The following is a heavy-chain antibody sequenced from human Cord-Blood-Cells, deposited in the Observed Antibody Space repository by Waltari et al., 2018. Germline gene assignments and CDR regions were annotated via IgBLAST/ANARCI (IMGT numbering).Heavy chain of an antibody. D-gene: IGHD6-13*01. CDR2: INHSGST. Sequence: QVQLQQWGAGLLKPSETLSLTCAVYGGSFSGYYWSWIRQPPGKGLEWIGEINHSGSTNYNPALKSRVTISVDTSKNQFSRKLSSVTAADTAVYYCARGLAIAAAGNRGLGYWGQGTLVTVSS. V-gene: IGHV4-34*01. CDR3: ARGLAIAAAGNRGLGY. CDR1: GGSFSGYY. J-gene: IGHJ4*02.